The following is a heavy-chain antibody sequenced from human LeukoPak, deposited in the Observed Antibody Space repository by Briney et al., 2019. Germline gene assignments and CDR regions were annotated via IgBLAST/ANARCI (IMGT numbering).Heavy chain of an antibody. CDR2: VHSNGNT. J-gene: IGHJ2*01. CDR1: GGSFTTYS. V-gene: IGHV4-4*08. Sequence: PSETLSLTRTVSGGSFTTYSWSWIRQPPGKGLDWIGDVHSNGNTNYNPSLKNRVTMSIDTSRDQFSLTLTSVTAADTAIFYCARRIQLWSYWHFDLWGRGTLVTVSS. CDR3: ARRIQLWSYWHFDL. D-gene: IGHD5-18*01.